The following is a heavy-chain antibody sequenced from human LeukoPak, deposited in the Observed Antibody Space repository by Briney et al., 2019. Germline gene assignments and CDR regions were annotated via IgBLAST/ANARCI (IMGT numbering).Heavy chain of an antibody. Sequence: SETLSLTCTVSGGSLSGHYWSWIRQPPGKRLEWIGYVSYTGRTKYNPSLQSRVTISVDTSKNQFSLKLSSVTAADTAVYYCARGAYCSYTSCYSNAFDIWGQGSLVTVSS. V-gene: IGHV4-59*11. D-gene: IGHD2-2*01. CDR1: GGSLSGHY. J-gene: IGHJ3*02. CDR3: ARGAYCSYTSCYSNAFDI. CDR2: VSYTGRT.